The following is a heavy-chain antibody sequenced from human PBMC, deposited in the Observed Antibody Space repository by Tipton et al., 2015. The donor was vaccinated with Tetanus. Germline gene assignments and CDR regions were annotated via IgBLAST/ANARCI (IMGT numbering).Heavy chain of an antibody. CDR3: AKDNGGYSYGRYGMDV. J-gene: IGHJ6*02. Sequence: LSLTCAVYGGSFSGYNWSWIRQPPGKGLEWVSGISWNSGSIGYADSVKGRFTISRDNAKNSLYLQMNSLRAEDTALYYCAKDNGGYSYGRYGMDVWGQGTTVTVSS. D-gene: IGHD5-18*01. CDR1: GGSFSGYN. V-gene: IGHV3-9*01. CDR2: ISWNSGSI.